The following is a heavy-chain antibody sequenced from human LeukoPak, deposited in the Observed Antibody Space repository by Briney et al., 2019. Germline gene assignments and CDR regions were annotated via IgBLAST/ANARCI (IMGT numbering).Heavy chain of an antibody. CDR1: GFTFGAHS. CDR2: IRGKAYGGAT. Sequence: GGSLRLSCTGSGFTFGAHSMDWVRQAPGKGPEWVGFIRGKAYGGATGYTASVKGRFTISRGDSKSIVYLQMNSLRTEDTAVYYCICLTDPFDYWGQGSLVTVSS. J-gene: IGHJ4*02. V-gene: IGHV3-49*04. CDR3: ICLTDPFDY.